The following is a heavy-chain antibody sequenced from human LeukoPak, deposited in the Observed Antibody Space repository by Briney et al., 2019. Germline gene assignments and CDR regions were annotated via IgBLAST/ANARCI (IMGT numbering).Heavy chain of an antibody. CDR3: AKDTIRGYFDY. V-gene: IGHV3-23*01. CDR2: ISGSGGST. D-gene: IGHD2-2*01. Sequence: GGSLRLSCAASGFTLSTYSMNWVRQVPGKGLEWVSAISGSGGSTYYADSVKGRFTISRDNSKNTLYLQMNSLRAEDTAVYYCAKDTIRGYFDYWGQGTLVTVSS. J-gene: IGHJ4*02. CDR1: GFTLSTYS.